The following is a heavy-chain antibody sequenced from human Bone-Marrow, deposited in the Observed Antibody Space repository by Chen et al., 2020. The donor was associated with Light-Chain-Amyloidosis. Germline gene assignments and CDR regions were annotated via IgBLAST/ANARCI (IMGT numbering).Heavy chain of an antibody. CDR2: INPNSGGT. Sequence: QVQLVQSGAEVKKPGASVKVSCKASEYTFTGYYMHWVRQAPGQGFEWMGWINPNSGGTNYAQKCQGRVTRTRDTSISTAYMELSRLRSDDTAVYYCARAGYCSSTSCYHSNNWFDPWGQGTLVTVSS. CDR1: EYTFTGYY. V-gene: IGHV1-2*02. CDR3: ARAGYCSSTSCYHSNNWFDP. D-gene: IGHD2-2*01. J-gene: IGHJ5*02.